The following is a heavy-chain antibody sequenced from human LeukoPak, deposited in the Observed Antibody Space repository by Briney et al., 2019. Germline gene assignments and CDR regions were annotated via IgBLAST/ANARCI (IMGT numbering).Heavy chain of an antibody. CDR1: GGSFSGYY. J-gene: IGHJ4*02. D-gene: IGHD6-19*01. Sequence: SETLSLTCAVYGGSFSGYYWSWIRQPPGKGLEWIGEINHSGSTNYNPSLKSRVTISVDTSKNQFSLKLSSVTAADTAVYYCARGIPSDSSGYYFDYWGQGTLVTVSS. CDR3: ARGIPSDSSGYYFDY. V-gene: IGHV4-34*01. CDR2: INHSGST.